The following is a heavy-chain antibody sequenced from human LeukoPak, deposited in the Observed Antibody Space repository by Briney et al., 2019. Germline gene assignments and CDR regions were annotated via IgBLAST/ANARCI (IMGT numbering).Heavy chain of an antibody. D-gene: IGHD5-12*01. CDR3: AKADIVATINNFDY. V-gene: IGHV3-23*01. CDR2: ISGSGDST. Sequence: SGGSLRLSCAASGFTFNNFAMSWVRQAPEKGLEWVSGISGSGDSTYYVDSVKGRFTISRDNPKKTLYLQMNSLRAEDTAVYYCAKADIVATINNFDYWGQGTLVTVSS. CDR1: GFTFNNFA. J-gene: IGHJ4*02.